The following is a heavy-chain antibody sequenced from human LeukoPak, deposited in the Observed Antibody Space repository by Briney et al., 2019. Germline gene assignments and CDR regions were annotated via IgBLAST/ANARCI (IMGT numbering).Heavy chain of an antibody. CDR2: ISSSGSTI. V-gene: IGHV3-48*03. Sequence: PGGSLRLSCAASGFTFSSYEMNWVRQAPGEGLEWVSYISSSGSTIYYADSVKGRFTISRDNAKNSLYLQMNSLRAEDTAVYYCARDLTILINCLWGQGTLVTVSS. D-gene: IGHD3-9*01. CDR3: ARDLTILINCL. CDR1: GFTFSSYE. J-gene: IGHJ4*02.